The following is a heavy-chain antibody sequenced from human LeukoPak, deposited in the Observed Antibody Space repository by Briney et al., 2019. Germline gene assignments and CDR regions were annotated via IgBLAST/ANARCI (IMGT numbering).Heavy chain of an antibody. V-gene: IGHV1-69*04. D-gene: IGHD1-1*01. CDR1: GGXFSSYA. CDR2: IIPILGIA. CDR3: ARGPSIRPDDY. J-gene: IGHJ4*02. Sequence: ASVKVSCKASGGXFSSYAISWVRHAPGQGLEWMGRIIPILGIANYAQKFQGRVTITADKSTSTAYMELSSLRSEDTAVYYCARGPSIRPDDYWGQGTLVTVSS.